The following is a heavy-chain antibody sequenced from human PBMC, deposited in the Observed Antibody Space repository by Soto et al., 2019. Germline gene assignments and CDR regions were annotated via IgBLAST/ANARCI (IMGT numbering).Heavy chain of an antibody. CDR3: ARVRADRFTMIISVEGFDI. CDR1: GGTLSSNA. J-gene: IGHJ3*02. Sequence: ASVKVSCKASGGTLSSNAINWVRQAPGQGLEWMGGIIPIFNTIDYAQKFQARVTITADDSTTTAYMELRSLRSEVTAVYYRARVRADRFTMIISVEGFDIWGQETMVTVSS. CDR2: IIPIFNTI. D-gene: IGHD3-16*01. V-gene: IGHV1-69*13.